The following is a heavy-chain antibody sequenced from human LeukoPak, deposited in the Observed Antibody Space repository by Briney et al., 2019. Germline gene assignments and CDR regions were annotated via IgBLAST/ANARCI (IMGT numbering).Heavy chain of an antibody. CDR1: GFTFCYVR. D-gene: IGHD2-21*01. Sequence: PGGSLRLSCAASGFTFCYVRMSWVRQVPGKGLEWVGRVKSEPDSGTTDFTAPVEGRFTISRDDSRNTLYLQMNSLTAEDTGVYYCTAARPRLSNPVWCLLYWGQGALVTVSS. CDR2: VKSEPDSGTT. J-gene: IGHJ4*02. V-gene: IGHV3-15*01. CDR3: TAARPRLSNPVWCLLY.